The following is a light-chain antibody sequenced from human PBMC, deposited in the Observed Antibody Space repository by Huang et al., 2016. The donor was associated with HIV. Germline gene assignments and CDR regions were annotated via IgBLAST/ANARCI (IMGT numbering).Light chain of an antibody. J-gene: IGKJ2*01. CDR1: QDISNY. CDR2: DAS. CDR3: QHYDDPYT. V-gene: IGKV1-33*01. Sequence: DIQMTQSPSSLSASVGDSVTITCQASQDISNYLSWYQHKPGRAPKPLIFDASSLETGVPSRFSGSGSGTYFTLTSASLQPEDVATYYCQHYDDPYTFGQGTKLEIK.